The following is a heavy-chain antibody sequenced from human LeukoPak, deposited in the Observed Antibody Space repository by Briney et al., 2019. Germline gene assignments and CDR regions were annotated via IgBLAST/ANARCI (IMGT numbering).Heavy chain of an antibody. CDR2: IYYSGST. CDR1: GGSISSSSYY. CDR3: ARINVQWWSSSLDYFDY. J-gene: IGHJ4*02. V-gene: IGHV4-39*01. D-gene: IGHD2-15*01. Sequence: PSETLSLTCTVSGGSISSSSYYWGWIRQTPGKGLEWIGSIYYSGSTYYNPSLKSRVTISVDTSKNQFSLKLSSVTAADTAVYYCARINVQWWSSSLDYFDYWGQGTLVTVSS.